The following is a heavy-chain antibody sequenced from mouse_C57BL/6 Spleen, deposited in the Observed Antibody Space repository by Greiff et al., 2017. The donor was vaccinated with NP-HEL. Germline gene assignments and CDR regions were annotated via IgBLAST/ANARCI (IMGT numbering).Heavy chain of an antibody. Sequence: QVQLQQSGAELARPGASVKMSCKASGYTFTSYTMHWVKQRPGQGLEWIGYINPSSGYTKYNQKFKDKATLTADKSSSTAYMQLSSLTSEDSAFYYCARRGPITTVVATDAMDYWGQGTSVTVSS. CDR1: GYTFTSYT. J-gene: IGHJ4*01. CDR3: ARRGPITTVVATDAMDY. CDR2: INPSSGYT. V-gene: IGHV1-4*01. D-gene: IGHD1-1*01.